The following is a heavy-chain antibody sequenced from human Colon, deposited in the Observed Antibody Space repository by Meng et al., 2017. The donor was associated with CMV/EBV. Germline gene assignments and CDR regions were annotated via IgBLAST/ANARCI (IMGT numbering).Heavy chain of an antibody. CDR2: ISAYNGNT. CDR3: ARSPCGGDCSRYYYYYNNMDV. Sequence: ASVKVSCKASGYTFTSYGISWVRQAPGQGLEWMGWISAYNGNTNYAQKLQGRVTMTTDTSTSTAYMELRSLRSDDTAVYYCARSPCGGDCSRYYYYYNNMDVWGQGTTVTVSS. V-gene: IGHV1-18*01. CDR1: GYTFTSYG. J-gene: IGHJ6*02. D-gene: IGHD2-21*01.